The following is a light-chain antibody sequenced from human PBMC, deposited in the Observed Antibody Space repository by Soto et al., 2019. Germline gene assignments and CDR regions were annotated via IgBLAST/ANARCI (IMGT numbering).Light chain of an antibody. CDR2: LGS. J-gene: IGKJ1*01. CDR3: MQALQTRT. Sequence: DIVMTQSPLSLPVTPGEPASISCRSSQSLLHSNGYNYLDWYLQKPGQSPQLLIYLGSNRSSGVPDRFSGSGSGTDFTRKISRVEAEEVGVYYCMQALQTRTFGQGTKVEIK. V-gene: IGKV2-28*01. CDR1: QSLLHSNGYNY.